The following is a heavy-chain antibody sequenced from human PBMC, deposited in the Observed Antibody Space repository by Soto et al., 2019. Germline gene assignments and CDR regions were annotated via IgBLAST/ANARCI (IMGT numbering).Heavy chain of an antibody. CDR1: GGSISSSSYY. V-gene: IGHV4-39*01. Sequence: SETLSLTCTVSGGSISSSSYYWGWIRQPPGKGLEWIGSIYYSGSTYYNPSLKSRVTISVDTPKNQFSLKLSSVTAADTAVYYCASTITMIVVAHYYFDYWGQGTLVTVSS. CDR2: IYYSGST. J-gene: IGHJ4*02. D-gene: IGHD3-22*01. CDR3: ASTITMIVVAHYYFDY.